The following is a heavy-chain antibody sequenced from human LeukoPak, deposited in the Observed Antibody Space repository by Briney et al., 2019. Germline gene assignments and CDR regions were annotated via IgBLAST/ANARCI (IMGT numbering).Heavy chain of an antibody. Sequence: GGSLRLSCAASGFTFEDYAMHWVRQAPGKGLEWVSGISWNSVNIGYADSVKGRFSISRDNAKNSLYLQMNSLRFENTPLYYYAKVPYSLGSNTASFDYWGQGTLVTVSS. V-gene: IGHV3-9*01. CDR1: GFTFEDYA. CDR3: AKVPYSLGSNTASFDY. J-gene: IGHJ4*02. D-gene: IGHD3-10*01. CDR2: ISWNSVNI.